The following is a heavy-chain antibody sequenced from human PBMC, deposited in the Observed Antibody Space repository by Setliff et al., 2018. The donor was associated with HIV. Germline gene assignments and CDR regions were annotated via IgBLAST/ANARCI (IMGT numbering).Heavy chain of an antibody. D-gene: IGHD1-26*01. J-gene: IGHJ4*02. V-gene: IGHV1-18*01. CDR2: INTYNGNT. Sequence: GASVKVSCKAAGYTFFKYGISWVRQAPGQGLEWMGWINTYNGNTNYAQKFQGRVIMTTDTSTSTAYMELRNLRSDDTAVYYCARTPARKGRGVYYFDYWGQGILVTVSS. CDR1: GYTFFKYG. CDR3: ARTPARKGRGVYYFDY.